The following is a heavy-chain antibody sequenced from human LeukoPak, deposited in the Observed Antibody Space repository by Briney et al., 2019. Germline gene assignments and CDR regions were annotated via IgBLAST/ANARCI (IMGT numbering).Heavy chain of an antibody. CDR3: ARYGLDLFDY. D-gene: IGHD3-10*01. CDR1: GGSISSGGYY. CDR2: IYYSGST. Sequence: SETLSLTCTVSGGSISSGGYYWSWIRQHPGKGLEWIGYIYYSGSTYYNPSLKSRVTISVDTSKNQFSLKLSSVTAADTAVYYCARYGLDLFDYWGQGTLVTVSS. V-gene: IGHV4-31*03. J-gene: IGHJ4*02.